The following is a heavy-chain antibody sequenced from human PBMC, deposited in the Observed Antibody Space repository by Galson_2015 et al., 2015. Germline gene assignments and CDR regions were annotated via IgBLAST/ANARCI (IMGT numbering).Heavy chain of an antibody. CDR2: IRYDGSQT. D-gene: IGHD1-14*01. J-gene: IGHJ4*02. V-gene: IGHV3-7*03. Sequence: SLRLSCEASGFIFRNYWMVWVRQTPEKGLEWVAKIRYDGSQTFYVDSVKGRFTISRDNAENSLCLQMNSLRADDTAVYYCARDANRGGEFDYWGQGALVTVSS. CDR1: GFIFRNYW. CDR3: ARDANRGGEFDY.